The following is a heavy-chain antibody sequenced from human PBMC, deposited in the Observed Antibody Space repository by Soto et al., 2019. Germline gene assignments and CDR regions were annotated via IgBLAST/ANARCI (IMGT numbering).Heavy chain of an antibody. Sequence: QVQLVQSGAEVKKPGSSVKVSCKASGGTFSSYAISWVRQAPGQGLEWMGGIIPIFGTANYAQKFQGRVTIPADESTRTAYMELSSLRSEDTAVYYCARRITIFGVVIRGNYGMAVWGQGTTVTVSS. D-gene: IGHD3-3*01. J-gene: IGHJ6*02. CDR1: GGTFSSYA. CDR3: ARRITIFGVVIRGNYGMAV. CDR2: IIPIFGTA. V-gene: IGHV1-69*12.